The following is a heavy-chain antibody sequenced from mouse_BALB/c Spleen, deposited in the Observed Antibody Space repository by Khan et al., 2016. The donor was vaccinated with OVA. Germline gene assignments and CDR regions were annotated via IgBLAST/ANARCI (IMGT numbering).Heavy chain of an antibody. Sequence: VQLQQSGAELAKPGASVKMSCKASDYTFTSYWMHWVKQRPGQGLEWIGYINPSTGYTEYNQKFKDKATLTTDKSSSTAYMQLSSLTSEDSAVYYCAASILFYYSMDYWGQGTSVTVSS. CDR3: AASILFYYSMDY. CDR2: INPSTGYT. V-gene: IGHV1-7*01. D-gene: IGHD6-1*01. J-gene: IGHJ4*01. CDR1: DYTFTSYW.